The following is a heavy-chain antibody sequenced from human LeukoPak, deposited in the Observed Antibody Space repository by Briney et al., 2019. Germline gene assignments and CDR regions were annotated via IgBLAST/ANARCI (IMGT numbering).Heavy chain of an antibody. Sequence: ASVKVSCKASGYTFSNFGIAWVRQAPGQGLEWMGWISGYQGSTKYAQKLQGRVTMSIDRSTSTAYMDLRSLRSDDTAMYFCARSDLSTITAGTFHYWGQGTLGAVSS. J-gene: IGHJ4*02. CDR1: GYTFSNFG. CDR3: ARSDLSTITAGTFHY. D-gene: IGHD5-12*01. V-gene: IGHV1-18*01. CDR2: ISGYQGST.